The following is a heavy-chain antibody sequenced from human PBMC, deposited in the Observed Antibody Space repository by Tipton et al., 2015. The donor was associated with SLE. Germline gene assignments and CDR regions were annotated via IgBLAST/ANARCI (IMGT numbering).Heavy chain of an antibody. CDR3: ARAGPLYSIFDY. CDR1: GGSISSHY. V-gene: IGHV4-4*07. D-gene: IGHD3-3*02. J-gene: IGHJ4*02. Sequence: LRLSCTVSGGSISSHYWSWIRQPAGKGLEWIGRIYTSGSTNYNPSLKSRVTISVDTSKNQFSLKLSSVTAADTAVYYCARAGPLYSIFDYWGQGTLVTVSS. CDR2: IYTSGST.